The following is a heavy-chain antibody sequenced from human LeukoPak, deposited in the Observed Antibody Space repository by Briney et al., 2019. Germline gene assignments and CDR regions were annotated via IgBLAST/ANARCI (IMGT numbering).Heavy chain of an antibody. CDR3: AREMNRRLNWFDP. Sequence: PSQTLSLTCTVSGGSISSGGYYWSWIRQHPGKGPEWIGYIYYSGSTYYNPSLKSRVTISVDTSKNQFSLKLSSVTAADTAVYYCAREMNRRLNWFDPWGQGTLVTVSS. CDR2: IYYSGST. D-gene: IGHD1-14*01. CDR1: GGSISSGGYY. V-gene: IGHV4-31*03. J-gene: IGHJ5*02.